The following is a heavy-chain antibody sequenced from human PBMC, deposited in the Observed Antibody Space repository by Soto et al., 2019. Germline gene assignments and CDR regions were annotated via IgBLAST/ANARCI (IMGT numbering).Heavy chain of an antibody. V-gene: IGHV3-66*01. J-gene: IGHJ4*02. Sequence: EVQLVESGGGLVQPGGSLRLSCAASGFTVSSNYMSWVRQAPGKGLEWVSVIYSGGSTYYADSVKGRFNISRDNSKNTLYLQMNSLRAEDTAVYYCASGIYGDYFDYWGQGTLVTVSS. CDR2: IYSGGST. CDR3: ASGIYGDYFDY. D-gene: IGHD4-17*01. CDR1: GFTVSSNY.